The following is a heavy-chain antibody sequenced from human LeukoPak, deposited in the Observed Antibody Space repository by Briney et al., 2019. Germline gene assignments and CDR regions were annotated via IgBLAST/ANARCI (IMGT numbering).Heavy chain of an antibody. CDR2: ISSSSSYT. CDR3: ARSQPAFKYYDFWSGSFDY. CDR1: GFTFSSYS. D-gene: IGHD3-3*01. Sequence: GGSLRLSCAASGFTFSSYSMNWVPQAPGKGQECVSSISSSSSYTYYADSVKGRFTISRDNAKNSLYLQMNSLRAEDTAVYYCARSQPAFKYYDFWSGSFDYWGQGTLVTVSS. J-gene: IGHJ4*02. V-gene: IGHV3-21*01.